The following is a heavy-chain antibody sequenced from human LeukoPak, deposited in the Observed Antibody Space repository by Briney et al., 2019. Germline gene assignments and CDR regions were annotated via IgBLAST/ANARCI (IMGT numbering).Heavy chain of an antibody. J-gene: IGHJ3*02. V-gene: IGHV4-39*01. CDR1: GASIISTSHY. Sequence: SETLSLTCTVSGASIISTSHYWGWIRQPPGKGLEWIGSIYYSGDTYYNPSLKSRVTVSVDTSKNQFSLKLNSVTAADTAVYYCARSTTIPYHAFDIWGQGTMVTVSS. CDR3: ARSTTIPYHAFDI. CDR2: IYYSGDT. D-gene: IGHD2/OR15-2a*01.